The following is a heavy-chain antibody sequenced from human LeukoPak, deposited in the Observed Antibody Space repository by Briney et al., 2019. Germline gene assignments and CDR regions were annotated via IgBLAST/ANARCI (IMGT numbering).Heavy chain of an antibody. CDR2: ISYDGSNK. CDR3: AKDQDTAMGQ. J-gene: IGHJ4*02. CDR1: GGSISSSS. D-gene: IGHD5-18*01. Sequence: LSLTCTVSGGSISSSSYYWGWIRQPPGKGLEWVAVISYDGSNKYYADSVKGRFTISRDNSKNTLYLQMNSLRAEDTAVYYCAKDQDTAMGQWGQGTLVTVSS. V-gene: IGHV3-30*18.